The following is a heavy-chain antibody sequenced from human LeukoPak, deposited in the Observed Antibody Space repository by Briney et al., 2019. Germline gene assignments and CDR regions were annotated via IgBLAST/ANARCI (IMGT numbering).Heavy chain of an antibody. CDR3: ARDGSPYYYDSSGYPSVIFDY. J-gene: IGHJ4*02. CDR2: IYYSGST. V-gene: IGHV4-59*01. D-gene: IGHD3-22*01. Sequence: ASETLSLTCTVSGGSISSYYWSWLRQPPGKGLEWLGYIYYSGSTNYNPSLKSRVTISVDTSKNQFSLKLSSVTAADTAVYYCARDGSPYYYDSSGYPSVIFDYWGQGTLVTVSS. CDR1: GGSISSYY.